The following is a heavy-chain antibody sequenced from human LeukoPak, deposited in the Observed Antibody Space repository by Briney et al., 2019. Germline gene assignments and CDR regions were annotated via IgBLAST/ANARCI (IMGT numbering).Heavy chain of an antibody. J-gene: IGHJ6*03. CDR3: ARSVDQSIDYMDV. CDR1: GYTFTSYG. CDR2: INPSGGST. D-gene: IGHD2-21*01. Sequence: HRASVKVSCKASGYTFTSYGISWVRQAPGQGLEWMGIINPSGGSTSYAQKFQGRVTMTRDMSTSTVYMELSSLRSEDTAVYYCARSVDQSIDYMDVWGKGTTVTVSS. V-gene: IGHV1-46*01.